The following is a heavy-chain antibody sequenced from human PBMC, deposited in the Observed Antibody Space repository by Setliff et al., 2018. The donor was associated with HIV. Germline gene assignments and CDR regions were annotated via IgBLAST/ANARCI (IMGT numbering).Heavy chain of an antibody. V-gene: IGHV4-59*11. D-gene: IGHD3-10*01. CDR2: IYNTGSS. CDR1: GGSISSHY. Sequence: SETLSLTCTVSGGSISSHYWSWIRQPPGKGLEWIAYIYNTGSSNYNPSLKGRVTISIDTSKNQLSLKLNSVTAADTAVYYCARFALGSRMDYFDYWGQGTLVTVSS. CDR3: ARFALGSRMDYFDY. J-gene: IGHJ4*02.